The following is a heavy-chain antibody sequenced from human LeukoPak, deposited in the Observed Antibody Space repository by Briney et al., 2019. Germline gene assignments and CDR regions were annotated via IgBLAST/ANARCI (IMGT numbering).Heavy chain of an antibody. J-gene: IGHJ4*02. Sequence: RASVKVSCKASGYTFTGYYMHWVRQAPGQGLEWMGWINPNSGNTGYAQKFQGRVTMTRNTSISTAYMELSSLRSEDTAVYYCARPGGRAAGFDYWGQGTLVTVSS. CDR2: INPNSGNT. CDR3: ARPGGRAAGFDY. CDR1: GYTFTGYY. D-gene: IGHD6-13*01. V-gene: IGHV1-8*02.